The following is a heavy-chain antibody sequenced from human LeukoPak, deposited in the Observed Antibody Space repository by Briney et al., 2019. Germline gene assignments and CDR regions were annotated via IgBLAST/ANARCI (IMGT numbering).Heavy chain of an antibody. V-gene: IGHV3-53*01. CDR3: ILTTVNTSAEY. J-gene: IGHJ4*02. Sequence: PVGSLRLLCASSRLTDSSNYMNWARQAPGKGLEWVSVIYICITLHYADSVKGRFTISSDNFKNTVYLQLNSRRAEDTAIYYCILTTVNTSAEYWGQGTLVSVST. CDR2: IYICITL. D-gene: IGHD4-17*01. CDR1: RLTDSSNY.